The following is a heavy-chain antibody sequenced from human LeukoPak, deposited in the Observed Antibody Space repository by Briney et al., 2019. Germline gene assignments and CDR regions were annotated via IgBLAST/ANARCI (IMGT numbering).Heavy chain of an antibody. CDR3: AKIGPYYYDSSGYYFDY. CDR1: EFSVGSNY. V-gene: IGHV3-66*01. CDR2: IYSGGST. D-gene: IGHD3-22*01. J-gene: IGHJ4*02. Sequence: GGSLRLSCAASEFSVGSNYMTWVRQAPGKGLEWVSLIYSGGSTYYADSVKGRFTISRDNSKNTLYLQMNSLRAEDTAVYYCAKIGPYYYDSSGYYFDYWGQGTLVTVSS.